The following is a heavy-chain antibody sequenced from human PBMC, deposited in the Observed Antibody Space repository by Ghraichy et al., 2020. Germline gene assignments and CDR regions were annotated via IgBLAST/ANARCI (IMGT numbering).Heavy chain of an antibody. D-gene: IGHD5-24*01. Sequence: GGSLRLSCAASGFSFSSYWMHWVRQAPGKGPVWVSRINSDGSTTSYADSVKGRFTISRENAKNTLYLQMNSLRAEDTAVYHCARVGTQIRDGYNPYDYWGQGTLVTVSS. V-gene: IGHV3-74*01. J-gene: IGHJ4*02. CDR3: ARVGTQIRDGYNPYDY. CDR2: INSDGSTT. CDR1: GFSFSSYW.